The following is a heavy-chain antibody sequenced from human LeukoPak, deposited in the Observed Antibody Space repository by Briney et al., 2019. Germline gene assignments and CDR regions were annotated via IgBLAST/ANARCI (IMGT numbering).Heavy chain of an antibody. V-gene: IGHV3-48*04. CDR2: ISSSSSTI. Sequence: GGSLRLSCAASGFTFSSYSMNWVRQAPGKGLEWVSYISSSSSTIYYADSVKGRSTISRDNAKNSLYLQMNSLRAEDTAVYYCAKGRVAAAADAFDIWGQGTMVTVSS. CDR1: GFTFSSYS. D-gene: IGHD6-13*01. J-gene: IGHJ3*02. CDR3: AKGRVAAAADAFDI.